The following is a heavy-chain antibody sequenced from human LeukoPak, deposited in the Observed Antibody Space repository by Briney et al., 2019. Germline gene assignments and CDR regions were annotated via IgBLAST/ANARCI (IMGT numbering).Heavy chain of an antibody. Sequence: SETLSLTCTVSGGSISSSSYYWGWLRQPPGKGLEWIGSIYYSGSTYYNPSLKSRVTISVDTSKNQFSLKLSSVTAADTAVYYCARHLIGYCSGGSCSAGPYYFDYWGQGTLVTVSS. V-gene: IGHV4-39*01. J-gene: IGHJ4*02. D-gene: IGHD2-15*01. CDR1: GGSISSSSYY. CDR3: ARHLIGYCSGGSCSAGPYYFDY. CDR2: IYYSGST.